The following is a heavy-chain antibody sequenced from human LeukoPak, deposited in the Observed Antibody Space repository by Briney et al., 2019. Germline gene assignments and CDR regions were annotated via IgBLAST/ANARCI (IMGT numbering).Heavy chain of an antibody. CDR2: INGNGDKT. Sequence: GGSLRLSCAASGFTFSGFSMHWIRQPPGRGLEYVSAINGNGDKTFYTDSVRGRFTIFRDNSKNTLFLQMGSLRGEDTALYFCARIGMENFYDLWGQGTLVTVSS. J-gene: IGHJ5*02. CDR1: GFTFSGFS. D-gene: IGHD2/OR15-2a*01. V-gene: IGHV3-64*02. CDR3: ARIGMENFYDL.